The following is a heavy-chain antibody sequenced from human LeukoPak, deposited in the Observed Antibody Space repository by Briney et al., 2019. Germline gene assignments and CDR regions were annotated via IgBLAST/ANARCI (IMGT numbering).Heavy chain of an antibody. CDR3: AKDAAGALDY. Sequence: GGSLRLSCAASGSTFSSYGMHWVRQAPGKGLEWVAVISYDGSNKYYADSVKGRFTISRDNSKNTLYLQMNSLRAEDTAVYYCAKDAAGALDYWGQGTLVTVSS. V-gene: IGHV3-30*18. CDR2: ISYDGSNK. CDR1: GSTFSSYG. D-gene: IGHD1-26*01. J-gene: IGHJ4*02.